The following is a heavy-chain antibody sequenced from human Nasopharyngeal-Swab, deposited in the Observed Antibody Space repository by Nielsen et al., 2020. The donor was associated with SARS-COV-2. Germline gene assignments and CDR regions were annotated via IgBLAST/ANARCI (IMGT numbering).Heavy chain of an antibody. D-gene: IGHD3-22*01. J-gene: IGHJ5*02. CDR1: GFNFHTYN. CDR3: VRGTSSAFVRWLDP. Sequence: GGSLRLSCAASGFNFHTYNMNWVRQAPGKGLEWISYISSGSRSTYYADSVKGRFTISRDNGENSVYLQMNSLRDEDTAVYYCVRGTSSAFVRWLDPWGQGTLVTVSS. V-gene: IGHV3-48*02. CDR2: ISSGSRST.